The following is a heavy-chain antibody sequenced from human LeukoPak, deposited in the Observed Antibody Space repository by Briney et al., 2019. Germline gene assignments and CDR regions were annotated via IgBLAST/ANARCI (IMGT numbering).Heavy chain of an antibody. CDR1: GFTFNGYW. D-gene: IGHD3-10*01. Sequence: GGSLRLSCAASGFTFNGYWMSWVRQAPGKGLEWVSAISGSGGSTYYADSVKGRFTISRDNSKNTLYLQMNSLRAEDTAVYYCAKNVLLWFGESPPYYMDVWGKGTTVTISS. CDR2: ISGSGGST. V-gene: IGHV3-23*01. J-gene: IGHJ6*03. CDR3: AKNVLLWFGESPPYYMDV.